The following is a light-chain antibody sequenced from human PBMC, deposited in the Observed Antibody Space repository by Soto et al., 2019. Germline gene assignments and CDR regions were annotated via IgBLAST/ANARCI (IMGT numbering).Light chain of an antibody. CDR3: QQRSNWLT. Sequence: EIVLTQSPATLSLSPGERATLSCRASQSVSSYLAWYQQKPDQAPRLLIYDASNRATGIPARFSGSGSGTDFTLTISSLEPEDFAVYYCQQRSNWLTFGGGTKVDI. CDR2: DAS. V-gene: IGKV3-11*01. CDR1: QSVSSY. J-gene: IGKJ4*01.